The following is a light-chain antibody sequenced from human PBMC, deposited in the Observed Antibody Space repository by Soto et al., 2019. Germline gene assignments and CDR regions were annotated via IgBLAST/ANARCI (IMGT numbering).Light chain of an antibody. CDR1: QGVSSY. Sequence: EIVLTQSPATLSLSPGERATLSCRASQGVSSYLVWYQQKPGQAPRLLIYDASNRATGIPARFSGSGSGTDFTLTISSLEPEDFAVYYCQQYNRYSWTFGQGTKVEIK. J-gene: IGKJ1*01. V-gene: IGKV3-11*01. CDR2: DAS. CDR3: QQYNRYSWT.